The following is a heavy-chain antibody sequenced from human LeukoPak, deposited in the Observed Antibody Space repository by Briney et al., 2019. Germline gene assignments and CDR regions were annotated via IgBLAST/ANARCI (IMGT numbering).Heavy chain of an antibody. CDR1: GGSISGYY. J-gene: IGHJ5*02. CDR3: ARRYCSGGSCHEGFDP. CDR2: MFSSGST. V-gene: IGHV4-59*08. Sequence: SETLSLTCTVSGGSISGYYWNWLRQPPGKGLEWIGSMFSSGSTNYNPSLKSRVTISVDTSKNQFSLRLNSVTAADTAVYYCARRYCSGGSCHEGFDPWGQGTLVTVSS. D-gene: IGHD2-15*01.